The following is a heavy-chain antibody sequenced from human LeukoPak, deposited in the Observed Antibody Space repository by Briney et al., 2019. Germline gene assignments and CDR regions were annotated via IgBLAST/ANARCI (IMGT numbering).Heavy chain of an antibody. CDR3: ARSRLRPPYYFDY. J-gene: IGHJ4*02. CDR1: GGSISSSNW. CDR2: IYHSGST. Sequence: TSGTLSLTCAVSGGSISSSNWWSWVRQPPGKGLEWIGEIYHSGSTNYNPSLKSRVTISVDKSKNQFSLKLSSVTAADTAVYYCARSRLRPPYYFDYWGQGTLVTVSS. V-gene: IGHV4-4*02. D-gene: IGHD2-21*01.